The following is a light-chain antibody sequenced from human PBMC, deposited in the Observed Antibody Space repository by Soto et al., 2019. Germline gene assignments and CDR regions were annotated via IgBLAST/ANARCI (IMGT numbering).Light chain of an antibody. CDR1: QGISSY. CDR2: SAT. Sequence: DIQLTQSPSFLSASVGDRVTITCRASQGISSYLAWYQQKPGKAPKLLIYSATTLQSGVPSRFSGSGSGTEFTLTFSSLQPEDFATYYCQQLNSYPLFPFGPGTKVDI. V-gene: IGKV1-9*01. CDR3: QQLNSYPLFP. J-gene: IGKJ3*01.